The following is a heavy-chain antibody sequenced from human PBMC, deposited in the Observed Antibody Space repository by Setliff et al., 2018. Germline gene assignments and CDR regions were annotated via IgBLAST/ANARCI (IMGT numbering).Heavy chain of an antibody. V-gene: IGHV3-30*02. Sequence: GGSLRLSCATSGFTFSTSAMHWLRQSPDDRLEWLAYIHYGGGHIQYADSVKGRFTVSRDNAMDTLFLQMNGLTTDDTAKYFCAKDRWGYADPWGQGTLVTVSS. D-gene: IGHD2-2*01. CDR3: AKDRWGYADP. J-gene: IGHJ5*02. CDR2: IHYGGGHI. CDR1: GFTFSTSA.